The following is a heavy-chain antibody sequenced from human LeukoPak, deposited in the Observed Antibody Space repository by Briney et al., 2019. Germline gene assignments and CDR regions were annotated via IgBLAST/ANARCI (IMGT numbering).Heavy chain of an antibody. V-gene: IGHV4-59*01. D-gene: IGHD5-24*01. CDR3: ARDDGYNSFDY. CDR2: IYYSGST. Sequence: PSETLSLTCTVSGGSISSYYWSWLRQPPGKGLEWIGYIYYSGSTNYNPSLKSRVTISVDTSKNQFSLKLSSVTAADTAVYYCARDDGYNSFDYWGQGTLVTVSS. J-gene: IGHJ4*02. CDR1: GGSISSYY.